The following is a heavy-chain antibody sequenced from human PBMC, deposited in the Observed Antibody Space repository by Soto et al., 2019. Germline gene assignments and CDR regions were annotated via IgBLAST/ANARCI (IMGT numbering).Heavy chain of an antibody. V-gene: IGHV4-59*08. D-gene: IGHD3-3*01. CDR1: GGSISSYY. J-gene: IGHJ6*03. CDR2: IYYSGST. CDR3: ARQIDDFWSGYNEQHYYYYYMDV. Sequence: SETLSLTCTVSGGSISSYYWSWIRQPPGKGLEWIGYIYYSGSTDYNPSLKSRVTISVDTSKNQFSLKLSSVTAADTAVYYCARQIDDFWSGYNEQHYYYYYMDVWGKGTTVTVSS.